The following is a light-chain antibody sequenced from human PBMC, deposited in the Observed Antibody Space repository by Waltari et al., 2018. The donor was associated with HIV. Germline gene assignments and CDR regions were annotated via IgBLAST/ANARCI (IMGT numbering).Light chain of an antibody. CDR1: GSTTGTYS. CDR3: AVWDDSLGGAV. CDR2: MND. Sequence: QSVATQSPSASGTPGQRVTSSCSGRGSTTGTYSLNGDQHFPGTAPKLLIYMNDQRPSGVPGRFSGSQSGTSASLAISGLQYDDEADYYCAVWDDSLGGAVFGGGTKLTVL. V-gene: IGLV1-47*01. J-gene: IGLJ2*01.